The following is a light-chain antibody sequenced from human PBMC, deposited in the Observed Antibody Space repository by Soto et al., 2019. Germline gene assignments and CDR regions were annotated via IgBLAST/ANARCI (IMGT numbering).Light chain of an antibody. V-gene: IGKV4-1*01. CDR2: WAS. CDR1: QSVLYSSNNKNY. J-gene: IGKJ1*01. CDR3: QQYYSART. Sequence: DIVMTQSPDSLAVSLGERATINCKSSQSVLYSSNNKNYLTWYQQKPGQPPKLLIYWASTRESGVPDRFSGSGSGTDFTLTISGLQAEDVAVYYCQQYYSARTFGQGTKVEIK.